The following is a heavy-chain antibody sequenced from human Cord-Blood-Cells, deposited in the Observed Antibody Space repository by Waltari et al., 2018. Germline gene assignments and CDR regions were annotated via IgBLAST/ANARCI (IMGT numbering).Heavy chain of an antibody. V-gene: IGHV1-69*04. J-gene: IGHJ3*02. D-gene: IGHD1-1*01. CDR2: IIPILGIA. CDR3: ARDRELENSDAFDI. CDR1: GATFSILA. Sequence: QVQLVQSGAEVKKPGSSVKVSCRAQGATFSILASSWLRTAPGQGLAWMGGIIPILGIANYAQKFQGRVTITADESTSTAYMELSSLRSEDTAVYYCARDRELENSDAFDIWGQGTMVTVSS.